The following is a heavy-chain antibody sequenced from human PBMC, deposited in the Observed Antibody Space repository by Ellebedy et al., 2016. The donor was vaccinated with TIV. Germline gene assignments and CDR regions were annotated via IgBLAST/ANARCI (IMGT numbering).Heavy chain of an antibody. V-gene: IGHV1-18*01. CDR1: GYTFTNYG. J-gene: IGHJ4*02. CDR2: ISAYNGNT. Sequence: AASVKVSCKASGYTFTNYGINWVRQAPGQGLEWMGWISAYNGNTNYAQNLQGRVTMTTDTSTSTAFMDLRSLRSDDTAVYYCARVSGSYYKSSSSAYFDYWGQGTLVTVSS. CDR3: ARVSGSYYKSSSSAYFDY. D-gene: IGHD1-26*01.